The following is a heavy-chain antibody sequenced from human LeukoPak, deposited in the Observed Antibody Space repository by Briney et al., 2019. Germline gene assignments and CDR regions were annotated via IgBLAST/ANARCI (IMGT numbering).Heavy chain of an antibody. J-gene: IGHJ4*02. D-gene: IGHD1-7*01. V-gene: IGHV3-30*04. Sequence: GRSLRLSCAASGFTFSSYAMHWVRQAPGKGLEWVAVISYDGSNKYYADSVKGRFTISRDNSKNTLYLQMNSLRAEDTAVYYCARDHNWNYNFDYWGQGTLVTVSS. CDR2: ISYDGSNK. CDR1: GFTFSSYA. CDR3: ARDHNWNYNFDY.